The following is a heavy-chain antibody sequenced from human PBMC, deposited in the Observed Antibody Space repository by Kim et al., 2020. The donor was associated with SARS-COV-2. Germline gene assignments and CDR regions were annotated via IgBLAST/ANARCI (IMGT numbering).Heavy chain of an antibody. D-gene: IGHD3-9*01. CDR2: ISAYNGNT. CDR1: GYTFTSYG. CDR3: ARVKIAISDILTGSDY. V-gene: IGHV1-18*04. Sequence: ASVKVSCKASGYTFTSYGISWVRQAPGQGLEWMGWISAYNGNTNYAQKLQGRVTMTTDTSTSTAYMELRSLRSDDTAVYYCARVKIAISDILTGSDYWGQGTLVTVSS. J-gene: IGHJ4*02.